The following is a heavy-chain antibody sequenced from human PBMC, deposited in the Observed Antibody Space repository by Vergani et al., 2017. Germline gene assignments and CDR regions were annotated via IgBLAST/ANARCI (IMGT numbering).Heavy chain of an antibody. Sequence: QVQLVESGGGLVKPGGSLRLSCAASGFSFSDHYMTWIRQAPGKGLEWVSYISNSGNTIEYVDSVKGRFSISRDNAKSSLFLQMDSLRAADTAVYYCAGGXRDYNNYPGTFDIWGQGSMVTVSS. V-gene: IGHV3-11*01. CDR1: GFSFSDHY. J-gene: IGHJ3*02. CDR3: AGGXRDYNNYPGTFDI. CDR2: ISNSGNTI. D-gene: IGHD5-24*01.